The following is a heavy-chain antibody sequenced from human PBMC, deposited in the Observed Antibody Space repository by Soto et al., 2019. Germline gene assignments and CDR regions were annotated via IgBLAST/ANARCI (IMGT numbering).Heavy chain of an antibody. D-gene: IGHD3-10*01. V-gene: IGHV3-13*04. J-gene: IGHJ6*02. CDR2: IGTAGDT. Sequence: GGSLRLSCAASGFTFSSYDMHWVRQATGKGLEWVSAIGTAGDTYYPGSVKGRFTISRENAKNSLYLQMNSLRAGDTAVYYCARNRHYYGSSDYYGMDVWGQGTTVTVSS. CDR1: GFTFSSYD. CDR3: ARNRHYYGSSDYYGMDV.